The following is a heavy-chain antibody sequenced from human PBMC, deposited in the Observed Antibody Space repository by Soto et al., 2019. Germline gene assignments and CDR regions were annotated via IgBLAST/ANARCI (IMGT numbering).Heavy chain of an antibody. D-gene: IGHD1-26*01. V-gene: IGHV3-30*18. CDR1: GFTFSSYG. Sequence: PGGSLRLSCAASGFTFSSYGMHWVRQAPGKGLEWVAVISYDGSNKYYADSVKGRFTISRDNSKNTLYLQMNSLRAEDTAVYYCAKDYGELLRRDYFDYWGQGTLVTVSS. CDR2: ISYDGSNK. CDR3: AKDYGELLRRDYFDY. J-gene: IGHJ4*02.